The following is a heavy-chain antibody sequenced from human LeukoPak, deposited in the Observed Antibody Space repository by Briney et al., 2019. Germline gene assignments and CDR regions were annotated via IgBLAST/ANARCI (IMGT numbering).Heavy chain of an antibody. D-gene: IGHD2-2*01. CDR2: IYYSGST. J-gene: IGHJ6*03. CDR1: GGSISSYY. V-gene: IGHV4-59*01. CDR3: ARTTEGYCSSASCFGFSYTYYMDV. Sequence: SETLSLTCTVSGGSISSYYWSWIRQPPGKGLEWIGYIYYSGSTNYNPSLKSRVTISVDTSKNQFSLKLSSVIAADTAVYYCARTTEGYCSSASCFGFSYTYYMDVWGKGTTVTISS.